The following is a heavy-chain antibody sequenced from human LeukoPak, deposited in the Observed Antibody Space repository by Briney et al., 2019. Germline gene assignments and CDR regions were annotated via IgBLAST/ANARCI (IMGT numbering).Heavy chain of an antibody. CDR1: GESFSGYY. V-gene: IGHV4-34*01. CDR2: IYHSGST. CDR3: ARARNYNSWSGYLYYFDY. Sequence: SETLSLTCAVYGESFSGYYWSWIRQPPGEGLEWIAEIYHSGSTNHNPPLKSRVTISVDTSKNQFSLKLSSMTAADTAVYYCARARNYNSWSGYLYYFDYWGQGTLVTVSS. J-gene: IGHJ4*02. D-gene: IGHD3-3*01.